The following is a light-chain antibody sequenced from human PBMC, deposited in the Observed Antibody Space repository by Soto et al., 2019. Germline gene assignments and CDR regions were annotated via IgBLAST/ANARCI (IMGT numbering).Light chain of an antibody. Sequence: DIQMTQSPSTLSASVGPRVTITCRASQSISSWLAWYQQTPGKAPKLLIYDASSLESGVPSRFSGSGSGTEFTLTISSLQPDDFATYYCQQYNSYSWTFGQGTKVDIK. V-gene: IGKV1-5*01. J-gene: IGKJ1*01. CDR3: QQYNSYSWT. CDR2: DAS. CDR1: QSISSW.